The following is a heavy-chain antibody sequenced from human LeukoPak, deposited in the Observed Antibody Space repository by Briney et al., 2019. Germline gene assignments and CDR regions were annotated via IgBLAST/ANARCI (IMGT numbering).Heavy chain of an antibody. Sequence: SETLSLTCTVSGGSISSYYWSWIRQSAGKGLEWTGRIYTSGSTNYNPSLKSRVTMSVDTSKNQFSLKLSSVTAADTAVYYCARERIVATTRYYYYYMDVWGKGTTVTVSS. CDR3: ARERIVATTRYYYYYMDV. V-gene: IGHV4-4*07. CDR1: GGSISSYY. J-gene: IGHJ6*03. D-gene: IGHD5-12*01. CDR2: IYTSGST.